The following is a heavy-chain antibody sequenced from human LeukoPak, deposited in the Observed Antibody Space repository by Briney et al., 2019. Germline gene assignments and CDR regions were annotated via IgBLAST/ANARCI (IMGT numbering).Heavy chain of an antibody. J-gene: IGHJ4*02. CDR1: GFTFSNYA. V-gene: IGHV3-23*01. CDR3: AKDYGDYRYYFGH. D-gene: IGHD4-17*01. CDR2: ITSGVST. Sequence: GGSLRLSCAASGFTFSNYAMNWVRQAPGKGLEWVSTITSGVSTYFADSVKGRFTISRDNSKNTLYLQMNSLRAEDTAVYYCAKDYGDYRYYFGHWGQGTLVTVSS.